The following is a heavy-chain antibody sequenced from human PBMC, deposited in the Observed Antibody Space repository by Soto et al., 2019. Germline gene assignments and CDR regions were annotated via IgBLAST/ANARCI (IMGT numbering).Heavy chain of an antibody. Sequence: GGALRLSCAASGLTFSGSAMHWVRQASGKGLEWVGRIRSKANSYATAYAASVKGRFTISRDDSKNTAYLQMNSLKTEDTAVYYCTRQPTSRDGYNYVSSFDYWGQGTLVTVSS. CDR3: TRQPTSRDGYNYVSSFDY. D-gene: IGHD1-1*01. CDR2: IRSKANSYAT. V-gene: IGHV3-73*01. CDR1: GLTFSGSA. J-gene: IGHJ4*02.